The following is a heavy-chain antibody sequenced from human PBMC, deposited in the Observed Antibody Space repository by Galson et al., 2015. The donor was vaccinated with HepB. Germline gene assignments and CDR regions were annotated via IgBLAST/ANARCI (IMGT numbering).Heavy chain of an antibody. CDR3: ARGKRGAYYDSSAYLLY. J-gene: IGHJ4*02. D-gene: IGHD3-22*01. CDR1: GFTFTTYG. V-gene: IGHV3-30*03. CDR2: ISYDGSNK. Sequence: SLRLSCAASGFTFTTYGMHWVRQAPGKGPEWVVAISYDGSNKYYADSVKGRFTISRDNSNNTLYLQMNNLRPEDTAMYYCARGKRGAYYDSSAYLLYWGQGALVTVSS.